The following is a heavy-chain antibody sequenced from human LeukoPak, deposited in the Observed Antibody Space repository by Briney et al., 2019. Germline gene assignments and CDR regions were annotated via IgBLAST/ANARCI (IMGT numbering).Heavy chain of an antibody. CDR1: GGSISSTNW. CDR2: ISLSGVT. J-gene: IGHJ4*02. CDR3: AREGGPYRPLDY. Sequence: PSETLSLTCGVSGGSISSTNWWSWVRQPPGQGLEWIGEISLSGVTNYNPSLKSRVAISVDKSENHISLKLTSVTAADTAVYYCAREGGPYRPLDYSGQGTLVTVAS. V-gene: IGHV4-4*02.